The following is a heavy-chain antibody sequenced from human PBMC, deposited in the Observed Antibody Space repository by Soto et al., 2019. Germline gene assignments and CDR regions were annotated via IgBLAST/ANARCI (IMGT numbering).Heavy chain of an antibody. J-gene: IGHJ6*03. D-gene: IGHD5-18*01. CDR2: ISSSGSTI. V-gene: IGHV3-11*01. CDR1: GFTFSDYY. Sequence: QVQLVESGGGLVKPGGSLRLSCAASGFTFSDYYMSWIRQAPGKGLEWVSYISSSGSTIYYADSVKGRFTISRDNAKNSLYLQMNSLRAEDTAVYYCASGIQYPNPRRYYYYYYMDVWGKGTTVTVSS. CDR3: ASGIQYPNPRRYYYYYYMDV.